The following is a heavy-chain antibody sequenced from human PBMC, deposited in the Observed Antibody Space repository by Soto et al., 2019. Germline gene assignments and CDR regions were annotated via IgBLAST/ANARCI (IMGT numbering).Heavy chain of an antibody. CDR1: GFTFSSYA. J-gene: IGHJ4*02. CDR2: ISGSGGST. V-gene: IGHV3-23*01. Sequence: GGSLRLSCAASGFTFSSYAMSWVRQAPGKGLEWVSAISGSGGSTYYTDSVKGRFTISRVNSKNTLYLQMNSLRAEDTAVYYCAKGGGLRFDPPFDYWGQGTLVTVSS. D-gene: IGHD3-16*01. CDR3: AKGGGLRFDPPFDY.